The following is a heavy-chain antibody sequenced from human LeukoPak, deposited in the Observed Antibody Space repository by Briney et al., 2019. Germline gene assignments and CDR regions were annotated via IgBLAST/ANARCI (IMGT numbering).Heavy chain of an antibody. J-gene: IGHJ4*02. D-gene: IGHD3-10*01. Sequence: ASVKVSCKASGYTFTGYYMHWVRQAPGQGVEWMGWINHNSGGTSYAQKVQGRVTMTRDTSISTAYMELSRLRSDDTAVYYCARVVTMVREGDNWGQGTLVTVSS. CDR3: ARVVTMVREGDN. V-gene: IGHV1-2*02. CDR1: GYTFTGYY. CDR2: INHNSGGT.